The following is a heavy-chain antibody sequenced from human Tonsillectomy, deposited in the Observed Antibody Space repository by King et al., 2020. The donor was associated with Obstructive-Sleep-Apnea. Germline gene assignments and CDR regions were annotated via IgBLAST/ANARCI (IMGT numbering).Heavy chain of an antibody. J-gene: IGHJ4*02. CDR3: ASPPHVTVADPLAY. CDR1: GFTFSSYW. D-gene: IGHD6-19*01. CDR2: INNDGRTT. V-gene: IGHV3-74*01. Sequence: VQLVESGGGLVQPGGSLRLSCAASGFTFSSYWMHWVRQAPGKGLVWVSAINNDGRTTTSADSVNGRFSISRDNAKSTVYLQMNSLRAEDTAVYYCASPPHVTVADPLAYWGQGTLVIVSS.